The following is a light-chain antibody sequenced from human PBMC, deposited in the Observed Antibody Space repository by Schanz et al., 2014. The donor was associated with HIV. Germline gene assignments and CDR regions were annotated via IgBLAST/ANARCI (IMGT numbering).Light chain of an antibody. CDR3: AGWHDSLNVWV. V-gene: IGLV1-44*01. Sequence: QSVLTQAPSASGTPGQRVTISCSGSTSDFKTNAVLWYQQLPGAAPKLLIYNTYHRPSGVPDRFSGSDSGASASLAISGLQSEDEADYYCAGWHDSLNVWVFGGGTKVTVL. J-gene: IGLJ3*02. CDR1: TSDFKTNA. CDR2: NTY.